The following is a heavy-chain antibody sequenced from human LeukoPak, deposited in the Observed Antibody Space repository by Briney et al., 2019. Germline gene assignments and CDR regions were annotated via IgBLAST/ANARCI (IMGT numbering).Heavy chain of an antibody. CDR2: INYSGTT. CDR3: GTLFDS. CDR1: GGAIISDNFY. Sequence: SETLSLTCTVSGGAIISDNFYWGWVRQPPGKGLEGVGSINYSGTTYYNPSLRSRVSISVDTSRTQFFLRLTSVSAADTAVYSCGTLFDSWGQGILVTVSS. J-gene: IGHJ4*02. V-gene: IGHV4-39*01.